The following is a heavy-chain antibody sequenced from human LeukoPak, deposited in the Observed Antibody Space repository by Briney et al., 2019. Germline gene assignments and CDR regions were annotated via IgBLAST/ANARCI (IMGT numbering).Heavy chain of an antibody. J-gene: IGHJ3*02. V-gene: IGHV1-46*01. CDR3: ARPGYHDDAFDI. CDR1: GYTFTSYY. Sequence: ASVKVSCKASGYTFTSYYMHWVRQAPGQGLEWMGIIYPSGGSTSYAQKFQGRVTMTRDTSTSTVYMELSSLRSEDTAVYYCARPGYHDDAFDIWGQGTMVTVSS. CDR2: IYPSGGST. D-gene: IGHD2-2*01.